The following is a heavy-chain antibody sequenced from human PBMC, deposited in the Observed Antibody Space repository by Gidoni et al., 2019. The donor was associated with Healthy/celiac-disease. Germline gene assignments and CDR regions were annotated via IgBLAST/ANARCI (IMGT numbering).Heavy chain of an antibody. V-gene: IGHV3-23*01. Sequence: EVQLLESGGGLVQPGGSLRLSCAAYGFTCSSYAMSWVRQAPGKGLEWVSAISGSGCSTYYADSVRGRFTISRDTSKNTLYLQMNSLRAEDTAVYYCAKDSRRITMIVVVTAAFDYWGQGTLVTVSS. D-gene: IGHD3-22*01. CDR1: GFTCSSYA. J-gene: IGHJ4*02. CDR2: ISGSGCST. CDR3: AKDSRRITMIVVVTAAFDY.